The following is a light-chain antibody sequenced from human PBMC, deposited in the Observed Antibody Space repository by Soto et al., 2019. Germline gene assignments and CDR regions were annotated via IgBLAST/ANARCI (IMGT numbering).Light chain of an antibody. CDR3: CSHSSSSTWM. J-gene: IGLJ3*02. CDR2: EVT. V-gene: IGLV2-14*03. CDR1: SSDVGGYNF. Sequence: QSALTQTASVSGSPGQSITISCTGTSSDVGGYNFVSWYQQHPGKAPKLIIHEVTNRPSGVSNRFSGSKSGNTASLTISGLQAEDEAVYYCCSHSSSSTWMFGGGTKLTVL.